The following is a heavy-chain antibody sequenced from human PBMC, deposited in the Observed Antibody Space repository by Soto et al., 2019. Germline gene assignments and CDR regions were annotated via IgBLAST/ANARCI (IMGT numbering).Heavy chain of an antibody. J-gene: IGHJ5*02. V-gene: IGHV4-59*01. Sequence: SETLSLTCTVSGGSISSYYWSWIRQPPGKGLEWIGYIYYSGSTNYNPSLKSRVTISVDTSKNQFSLKLSSVTAADTAVYYCARVYDILTGYYRVAWFDPWGQGTLVTVSS. D-gene: IGHD3-9*01. CDR2: IYYSGST. CDR1: GGSISSYY. CDR3: ARVYDILTGYYRVAWFDP.